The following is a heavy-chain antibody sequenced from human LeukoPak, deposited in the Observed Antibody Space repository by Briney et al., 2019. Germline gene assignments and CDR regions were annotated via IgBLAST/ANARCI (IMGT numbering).Heavy chain of an antibody. V-gene: IGHV4-59*01. J-gene: IGHJ6*03. CDR2: IYYSGST. CDR1: GGSISSYY. D-gene: IGHD3-3*01. Sequence: SETLSLTCTVSGGSISSYYWSWIRQPPGKGLEWNGYIYYSGSTNYNPSLKSRVTISVDTSKNQFSLKLSSVTAADTAVYYCARDAVANYDFWSGSPPYYMDVWGKGTTVTVSS. CDR3: ARDAVANYDFWSGSPPYYMDV.